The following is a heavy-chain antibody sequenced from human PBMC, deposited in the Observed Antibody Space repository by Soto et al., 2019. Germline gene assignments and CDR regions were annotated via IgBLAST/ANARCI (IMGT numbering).Heavy chain of an antibody. V-gene: IGHV4-4*07. Sequence: SETLSLTCTVSGGSIITYYWSWVRQPAGKGLEWIGRIYSSGDTDYTSSLKSRVTMSIDTSKNQFSLKLNSVTAADTAVYYCARDTRLEGATVGLYDFWGQGTLVTVSS. CDR1: GGSIITYY. CDR2: IYSSGDT. CDR3: ARDTRLEGATVGLYDF. D-gene: IGHD1-26*01. J-gene: IGHJ4*02.